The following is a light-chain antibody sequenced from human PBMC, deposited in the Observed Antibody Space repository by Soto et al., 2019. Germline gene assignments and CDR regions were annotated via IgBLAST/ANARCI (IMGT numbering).Light chain of an antibody. V-gene: IGKV1-27*01. CDR2: AAA. CDR3: QKYNCAPRT. CDR1: QGISTY. J-gene: IGKJ5*01. Sequence: DIQMTQSPSSLSASVGDRVTITCRASQGISTYLAGYQQKPGKVPKLLIYAAATLQSGVPSRFSGSGSGTDFSLTISNLQPEDVATYYCQKYNCAPRTFGQGSRLELK.